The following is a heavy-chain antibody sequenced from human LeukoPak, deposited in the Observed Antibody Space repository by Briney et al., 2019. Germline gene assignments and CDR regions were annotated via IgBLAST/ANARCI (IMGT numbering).Heavy chain of an antibody. CDR3: KKDARMVRGVIGGLDY. CDR2: ISGGST. J-gene: IGHJ4*02. CDR1: GFTVSSNE. Sequence: GGSLRLSCAASGFTVSSNEMSWVRQAPGKGLEWVSSISGGSTYYADSRKGRFTISRDNSKNTLHLQMNSLRAEDTAVYYCKKDARMVRGVIGGLDYWGQGTLVTVSS. D-gene: IGHD3-10*01. V-gene: IGHV3-38-3*01.